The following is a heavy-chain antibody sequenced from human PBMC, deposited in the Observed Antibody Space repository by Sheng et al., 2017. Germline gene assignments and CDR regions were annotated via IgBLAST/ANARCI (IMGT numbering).Heavy chain of an antibody. V-gene: IGHV4-39*01. CDR3: VSCIHHIRPDH. D-gene: IGHD5-18*01. Sequence: LQLQESGPGPGEAFGDPCPSCAVSLASPSVVLVTTGAGIRQSPREGLEWIGSIYYSGRTKFNPSLKSRVTLSVDTSKNQFYLKLSSVTAADTAMYYCVSCIHHIRPDHWGQGTLVTVSS. CDR2: IYYSGRT. J-gene: IGHJ4*02. CDR1: ASPSVVLVTT.